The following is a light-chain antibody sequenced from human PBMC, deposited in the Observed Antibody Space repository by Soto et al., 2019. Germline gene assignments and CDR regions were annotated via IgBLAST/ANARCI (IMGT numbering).Light chain of an antibody. J-gene: IGKJ2*01. V-gene: IGKV3-20*01. Sequence: EIVLTQSPGTLSLSPGERATLSCRASQSVSTNYLAWYQQKPGQSPRLLIYGTTRRATGIPDRFSGSGSGTDLILTISRLEPEDFALYFCQQYGSSPYTFAQGTKLDIK. CDR1: QSVSTNY. CDR3: QQYGSSPYT. CDR2: GTT.